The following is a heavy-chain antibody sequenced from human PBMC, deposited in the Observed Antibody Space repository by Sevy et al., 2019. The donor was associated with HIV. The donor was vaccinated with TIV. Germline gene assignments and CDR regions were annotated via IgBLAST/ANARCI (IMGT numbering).Heavy chain of an antibody. V-gene: IGHV4-59*08. CDR1: GGSISSYY. J-gene: IGHJ6*03. D-gene: IGHD5-18*01. CDR2: IYYSESA. Sequence: SETLSLTCTVSGGSISSYYWNWIRQPPGKGLEWIGYIYYSESANYNPSLKSRVTISVDTSKNQFSLKLSSVTAADTAVYYCARQGRYRIKEYYYYYMDVWGKGTTVTVSS. CDR3: ARQGRYRIKEYYYYYMDV.